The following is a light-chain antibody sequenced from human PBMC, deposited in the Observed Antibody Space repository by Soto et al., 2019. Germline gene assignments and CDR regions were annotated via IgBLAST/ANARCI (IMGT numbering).Light chain of an antibody. V-gene: IGKV3-20*01. CDR3: QQFSSYPLT. CDR1: QTVRNNY. Sequence: EFLFTQAPGTLSLSPGERATLSCRASQTVRNNYLAWYQQKPGQAPRLLIYDASSRATGIPDRFSGGGSGTDFTLTISRLEPEDFAVYYCQQFSSYPLTLGGGTKVDIK. CDR2: DAS. J-gene: IGKJ4*01.